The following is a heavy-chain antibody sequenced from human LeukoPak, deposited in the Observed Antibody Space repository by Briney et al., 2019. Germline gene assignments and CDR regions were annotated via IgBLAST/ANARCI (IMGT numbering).Heavy chain of an antibody. D-gene: IGHD1-26*01. V-gene: IGHV3-21*01. CDR3: ARDVRGNYYNF. CDR1: GFTFSSYT. CDR2: ISGGGTYI. J-gene: IGHJ4*02. Sequence: GGSLRLSCAASGFTFSSYTMNWVRQAPGKGLEWVASISGGGTYIYYVDSVKGRFTISRDNAKNSLFLQMSSLRVEDTAVYYCARDVRGNYYNFWGEGALVTVSS.